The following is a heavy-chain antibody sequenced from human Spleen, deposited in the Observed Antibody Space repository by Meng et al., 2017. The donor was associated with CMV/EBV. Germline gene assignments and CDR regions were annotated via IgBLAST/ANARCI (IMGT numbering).Heavy chain of an antibody. J-gene: IGHJ4*02. CDR2: VHSSGTT. CDR3: ARGGWVQPFDY. Sequence: SETLSLTCSVSGGSISNYYWSWIRQPPGKGLEWIGYVHSSGTTNYNGSLKSRVTIALDTSKNQFSLKLSSLTAADTAIYYCARGGWVQPFDYWGQGTLVTV. CDR1: GGSISNYY. V-gene: IGHV4-59*01. D-gene: IGHD1-1*01.